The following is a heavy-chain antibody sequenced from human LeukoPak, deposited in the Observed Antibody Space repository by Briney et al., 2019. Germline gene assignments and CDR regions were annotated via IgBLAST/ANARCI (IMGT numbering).Heavy chain of an antibody. CDR3: ARDQCDSSGYFLGNDY. CDR2: VAYTGST. CDR1: GGSITSGEHY. D-gene: IGHD3-22*01. V-gene: IGHV4-30-4*01. J-gene: IGHJ4*02. Sequence: SETLSLTCTVSGGSITSGEHYCSWIRQPPGKGLEWIGYVAYTGSTNYNPSLSSRVSMSVDTSKNQFSLKLSSVTAADTAVYYCARDQCDSSGYFLGNDYRGQGILVTVSS.